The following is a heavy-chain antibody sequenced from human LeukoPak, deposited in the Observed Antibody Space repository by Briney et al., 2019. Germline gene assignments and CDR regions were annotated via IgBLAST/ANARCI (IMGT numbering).Heavy chain of an antibody. V-gene: IGHV1-18*01. Sequence: ASVKVSCKASGYTFTSYGISWVRQAPGQGLEWMGWISAYNGNTNYAQKLQGRVTMTTDTSTSTAYMEPRSLRSDDTAVYYCARAPYYDILTGFGVFDYWGQRTLVTVSS. D-gene: IGHD3-9*01. CDR1: GYTFTSYG. CDR2: ISAYNGNT. J-gene: IGHJ4*02. CDR3: ARAPYYDILTGFGVFDY.